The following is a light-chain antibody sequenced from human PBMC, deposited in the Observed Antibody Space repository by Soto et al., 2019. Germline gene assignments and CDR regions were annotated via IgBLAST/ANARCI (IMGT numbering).Light chain of an antibody. Sequence: EIVMTQSPATLSVSPEERATLSCRASQSIRSNLAWYQQKPGQALRLLIYGASSRATGIPARFSGSGSGTDFTLTISSLQSEDFAVYYCQQYNNWPPFTFGQGTRLEIK. CDR2: GAS. CDR1: QSIRSN. CDR3: QQYNNWPPFT. V-gene: IGKV3-15*01. J-gene: IGKJ5*01.